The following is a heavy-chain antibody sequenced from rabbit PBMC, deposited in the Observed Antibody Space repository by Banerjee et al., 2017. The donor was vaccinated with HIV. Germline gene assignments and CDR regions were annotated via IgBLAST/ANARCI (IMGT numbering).Heavy chain of an antibody. Sequence: QSLEESGGDLVKPGASLTLTCTASGIDFSSSQYICWVRQAPGKGLELIASIYSSSGTTYYTTWAKGRFTISKTSSTTVDLQMTSLTAADTATYFCARDYAASPYYFDLWGPGTLVTVS. J-gene: IGHJ4*01. CDR1: GIDFSSSQY. D-gene: IGHD4-2*01. CDR2: IYSSSGTT. CDR3: ARDYAASPYYFDL. V-gene: IGHV1S40*01.